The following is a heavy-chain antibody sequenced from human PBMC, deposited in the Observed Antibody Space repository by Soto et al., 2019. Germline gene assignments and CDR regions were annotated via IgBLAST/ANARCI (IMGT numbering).Heavy chain of an antibody. V-gene: IGHV3-48*01. CDR3: ASWGYGSGSYVSFDY. Sequence: EVQLVESGGGLVQPGGSLRLSCAASGFTFSSYSMNWVRQAPGKGLEWVSYTSSSSSTIYYADSVKGRFTISRDNAKNSLYLQMNSLRAEDTAVYYCASWGYGSGSYVSFDYWGQGTLVTVSS. CDR1: GFTFSSYS. J-gene: IGHJ4*02. CDR2: TSSSSSTI. D-gene: IGHD3-10*01.